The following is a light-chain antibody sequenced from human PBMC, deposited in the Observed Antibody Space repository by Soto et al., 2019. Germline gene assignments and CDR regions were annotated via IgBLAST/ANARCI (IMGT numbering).Light chain of an antibody. CDR2: QAS. J-gene: IGKJ2*03. V-gene: IGKV1-5*03. CDR1: QSISSW. Sequence: DIQMTQSPSTLSASVGDRVTITCRASQSISSWLAWYQQKPGKAPKLLIYQASYLESVVPSRFSGSGSGTEFTLTISSLQPDDFATYYCQQYNSYSRYSFGQVTKLEIK. CDR3: QQYNSYSRYS.